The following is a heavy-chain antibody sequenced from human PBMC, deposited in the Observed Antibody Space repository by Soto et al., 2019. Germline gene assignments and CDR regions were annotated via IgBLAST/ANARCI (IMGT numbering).Heavy chain of an antibody. CDR3: AGTHFDTSGYYPSALEY. J-gene: IGHJ4*02. D-gene: IGHD3-22*01. CDR2: IIIFFGTA. V-gene: IGHV1-69*01. CDR1: GGTFNSYV. Sequence: QVQLVQSGAEVKKPGSPVKVSCKASGGTFNSYVINWVRQAPGQGLEWMGGIIIFFGTAEYAQKFQGRVTITADEGASTAYMELSSLKSGDTAVYYCAGTHFDTSGYYPSALEYWGQGTQVSVSS.